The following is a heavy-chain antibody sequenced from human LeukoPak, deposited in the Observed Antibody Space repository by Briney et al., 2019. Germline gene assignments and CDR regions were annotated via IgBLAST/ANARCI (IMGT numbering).Heavy chain of an antibody. D-gene: IGHD6-19*01. Sequence: PSETLSLTCTVSGYSISSGYYWGWIRQPPGKGLEWIGSIYHSGSTYYNPSLKSRVTISVDKSKNQFSLKLSSVTAADTAVYYCAREGAVAGINYYFDYWGQGTLVTVSS. V-gene: IGHV4-38-2*02. CDR3: AREGAVAGINYYFDY. J-gene: IGHJ4*02. CDR1: GYSISSGYY. CDR2: IYHSGST.